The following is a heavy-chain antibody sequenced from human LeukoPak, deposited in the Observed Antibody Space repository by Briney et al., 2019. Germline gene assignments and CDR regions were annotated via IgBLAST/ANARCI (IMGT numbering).Heavy chain of an antibody. D-gene: IGHD3-22*01. CDR1: EYTLTDFS. CDR2: FDPEDDEI. Sequence: GASVTVSCKVFEYTLTDFSMHWVRQAPGKGLEWMGGFDPEDDEIIYAQKFQGRVTMTEDTSRDTAYMELSSLRSEDTAVYYCATFPDHYDSILPWWGQGTLVTVSS. J-gene: IGHJ4*02. V-gene: IGHV1-24*01. CDR3: ATFPDHYDSILPW.